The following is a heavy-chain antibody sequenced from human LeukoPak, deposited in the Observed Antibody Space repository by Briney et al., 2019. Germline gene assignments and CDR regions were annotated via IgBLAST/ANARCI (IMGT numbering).Heavy chain of an antibody. CDR1: GGSISSYY. CDR2: IYYSGST. CDR3: ARIGIDTAMALDY. D-gene: IGHD5-18*01. J-gene: IGHJ4*02. V-gene: IGHV4-59*01. Sequence: SETLSLTCTVSGGSISSYYWSWIRQPPGKGLEWIGYIYYSGSTNYNPSLKSRVTISVDTSRNQFSLKLSSVTAADTAVYYCARIGIDTAMALDYWGQGTLVTVSS.